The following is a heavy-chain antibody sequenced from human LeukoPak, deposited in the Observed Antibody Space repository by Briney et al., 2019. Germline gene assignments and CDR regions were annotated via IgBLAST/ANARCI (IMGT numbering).Heavy chain of an antibody. CDR1: GGSISSYY. CDR2: INHSGST. Sequence: PSETLSLTCTVSGGSISSYYWSWIRQPPGKGLEWIGEINHSGSTNYNPSLKSRVTISVDTSKDQFSLKLSSVTAADTAVYYCARVVGATKPFDYWGQGTLVTVSS. CDR3: ARVVGATKPFDY. J-gene: IGHJ4*02. D-gene: IGHD1-26*01. V-gene: IGHV4-34*01.